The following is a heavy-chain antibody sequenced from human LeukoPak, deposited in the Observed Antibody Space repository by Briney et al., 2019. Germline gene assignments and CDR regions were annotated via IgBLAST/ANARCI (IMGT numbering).Heavy chain of an antibody. J-gene: IGHJ5*02. Sequence: GGSLRLSCAASGFTFSRYAMSWVRQAPGKGLEWVSAISGSGGSTYYADSVKGRFTISRDNSENTLYLQMNSLRAEDTAVYYCAKDAGYSSGWYGNWFDPWGQGTLVTVSS. CDR3: AKDAGYSSGWYGNWFDP. CDR1: GFTFSRYA. D-gene: IGHD6-19*01. V-gene: IGHV3-23*01. CDR2: ISGSGGST.